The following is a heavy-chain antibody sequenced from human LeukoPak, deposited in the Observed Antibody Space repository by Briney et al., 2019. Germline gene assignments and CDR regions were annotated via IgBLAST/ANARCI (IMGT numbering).Heavy chain of an antibody. V-gene: IGHV3-21*01. CDR3: ARDNRKVGQWLADY. CDR1: GFTFSSYS. J-gene: IGHJ4*02. CDR2: ISSSSSYI. D-gene: IGHD6-19*01. Sequence: PGGSLRLSCAASGFTFSSYSMNWVRQAPGKGLEWVSSISSSSSYIYYADSVKGRFTISRDNAKNSLYLQMNSLRAEDTAVYYCARDNRKVGQWLADYWGQGTLVTVSS.